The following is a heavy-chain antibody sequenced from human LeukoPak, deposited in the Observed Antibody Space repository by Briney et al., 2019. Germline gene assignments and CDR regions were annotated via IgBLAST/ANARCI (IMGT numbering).Heavy chain of an antibody. J-gene: IGHJ4*02. Sequence: GESLRLSCAASGFTFSSYSMNWVRQAPGKGLEWVSYISSASNTIYYADSVKGRFTISRDNSKNTMYLQMNSLRAEDTAVYYCAKDWGSGWYLDYWGQGTLVTVSS. D-gene: IGHD6-19*01. CDR2: ISSASNTI. V-gene: IGHV3-48*01. CDR1: GFTFSSYS. CDR3: AKDWGSGWYLDY.